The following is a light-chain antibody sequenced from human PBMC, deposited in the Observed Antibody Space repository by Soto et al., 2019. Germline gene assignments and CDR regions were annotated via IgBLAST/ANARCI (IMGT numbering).Light chain of an antibody. V-gene: IGLV2-14*01. Sequence: QSALTQPASVSGSPGQSITISCTGTSSDVGGYNYVSWYQQHPGKAPKLMIYEVSNRPSGVSNRFSGSKSCNTASLTISGLQAEDEADYYCTSYTSSSTYVFGTGTKLTVL. CDR1: SSDVGGYNY. CDR2: EVS. CDR3: TSYTSSSTYV. J-gene: IGLJ1*01.